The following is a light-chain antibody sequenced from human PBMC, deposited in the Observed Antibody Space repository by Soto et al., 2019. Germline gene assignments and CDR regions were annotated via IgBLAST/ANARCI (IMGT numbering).Light chain of an antibody. CDR2: GAS. Sequence: DIQLTQSPSFLSASVGDRVTITCRASQGITNFLACYQKKPGKAPNLLIYGASTLQTGVPSRFSGSGSGTEFTLTISSLQPEDFATYYCQQLNSYPLTFGQGTPLEMK. CDR3: QQLNSYPLT. J-gene: IGKJ5*01. V-gene: IGKV1-9*01. CDR1: QGITNF.